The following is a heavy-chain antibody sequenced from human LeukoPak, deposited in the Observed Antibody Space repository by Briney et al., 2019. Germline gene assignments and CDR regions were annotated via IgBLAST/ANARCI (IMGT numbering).Heavy chain of an antibody. V-gene: IGHV3-7*01. D-gene: IGHD6-6*01. CDR1: GVSFSGYW. CDR2: IKQNGSEK. Sequence: PGGSLRLSCAASGVSFSGYWMSWVRQAPGKGLEWVANIKQNGSEKYYVDSVKGRFTISRDNAKNSLYLQMNSLRAEDTAVYYCERAYGSLAATRTSHVSPRGYYYYMDVGGKGPTVTVSS. CDR3: ERAYGSLAATRTSHVSPRGYYYYMDV. J-gene: IGHJ6*03.